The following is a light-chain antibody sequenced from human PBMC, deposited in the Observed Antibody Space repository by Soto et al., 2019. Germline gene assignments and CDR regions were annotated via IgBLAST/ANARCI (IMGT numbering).Light chain of an antibody. CDR3: NSYAGNNDYV. CDR1: SSDVGGYNY. V-gene: IGLV2-14*03. J-gene: IGLJ1*01. CDR2: DVS. Sequence: QSVLTQPASVSGPPGQSITISCTGTSSDVGGYNYVSWYQHHPGKAPKLMIFDVSNRPSGVSNRFSGSKSANTASLTVSGLQAEDEADYYCNSYAGNNDYVFGTGTKVTVL.